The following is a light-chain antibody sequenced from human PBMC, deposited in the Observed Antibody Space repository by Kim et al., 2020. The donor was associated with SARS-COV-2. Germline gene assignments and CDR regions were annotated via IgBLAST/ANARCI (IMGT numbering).Light chain of an antibody. Sequence: DIQMTQSPTTLSASVGDRVTITCRASQSITRWLAWYQQKPGKAPKVMIYDASKLKRGVPSRFSGSGSGTDFTLTISNLQPDDFATYYCQQYDSFSYTLRTGTKLEL. CDR1: QSITRW. CDR3: QQYDSFSYT. V-gene: IGKV1-5*01. J-gene: IGKJ2*01. CDR2: DAS.